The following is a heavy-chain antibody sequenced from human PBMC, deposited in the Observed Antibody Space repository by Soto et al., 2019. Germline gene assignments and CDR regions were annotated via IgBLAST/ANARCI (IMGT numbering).Heavy chain of an antibody. V-gene: IGHV4-59*12. CDR3: AKGSNWLEFWYFDL. CDR1: GGSISSYY. J-gene: IGHJ2*01. Sequence: SETLSLTCTVSGGSISSYYWTWIRQPPGKGLEWIGYIYYSGSTNYNPSLKSRVTISVATSKNQFSLKLSSVTAADTAVYYCAKGSNWLEFWYFDLWGRGNLVTVSS. D-gene: IGHD7-27*01. CDR2: IYYSGST.